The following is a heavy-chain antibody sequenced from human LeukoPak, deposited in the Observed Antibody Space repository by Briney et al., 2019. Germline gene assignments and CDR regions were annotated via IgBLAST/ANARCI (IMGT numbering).Heavy chain of an antibody. V-gene: IGHV3-21*01. CDR2: ITSSSNYI. J-gene: IGHJ3*02. D-gene: IGHD1-26*01. CDR3: ARVDSSGSRI. Sequence: GGSLRLSCAASGFXFSSYSMNWVRQAPGKGLEWVSYITSSSNYIYYADSVKGRFTISRDNAENSLFLLMNSLRAEDTAVYYCARVDSSGSRIWGQGTMVTVSS. CDR1: GFXFSSYS.